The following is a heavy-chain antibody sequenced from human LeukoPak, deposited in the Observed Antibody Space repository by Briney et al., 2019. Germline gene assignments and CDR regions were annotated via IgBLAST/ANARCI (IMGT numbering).Heavy chain of an antibody. J-gene: IGHJ3*02. D-gene: IGHD3-16*01. CDR3: ARGPLRPLHSFDI. CDR2: INQSGST. Sequence: SETLSLTCAVYGGSFSTYYWSWIRQPPGKGLEWIGEINQSGSTNYKSSLKTRVTISVDTSKKQFSLKLSSVTAADTAVYYCARGPLRPLHSFDIWGQGTMVTVSS. CDR1: GGSFSTYY. V-gene: IGHV4-34*01.